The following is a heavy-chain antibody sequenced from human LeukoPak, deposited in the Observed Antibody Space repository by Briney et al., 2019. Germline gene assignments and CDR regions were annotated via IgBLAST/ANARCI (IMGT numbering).Heavy chain of an antibody. V-gene: IGHV3-11*06. CDR2: ISSSSSYT. CDR1: GFTFSDYY. D-gene: IGHD1-1*01. J-gene: IGHJ4*02. Sequence: PGGSLRHSCAASGFTFSDYYMSWIRQAPGKGLEWVSYISSSSSYTNYADSVKGRFTISRDNAKNSLYLQMNSLRAEDTAVYYCARNQERDWNPDYWGQGTLVTVSS. CDR3: ARNQERDWNPDY.